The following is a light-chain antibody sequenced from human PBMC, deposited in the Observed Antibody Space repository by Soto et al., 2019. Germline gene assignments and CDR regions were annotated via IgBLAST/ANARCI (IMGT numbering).Light chain of an antibody. CDR2: DVS. CDR1: SSDVGGYNY. J-gene: IGLJ2*01. CDR3: SSYTSSSTPVV. V-gene: IGLV2-14*01. Sequence: QSALTQPASVSGFPGQSITISCTGTSSDVGGYNYVSWYQQHPGKAPKLIIYDVSYRPSGVSNRFSGSKSGNTASLTISGLQAEDEAQYYCSSYTSSSTPVVFGGGTKLTVL.